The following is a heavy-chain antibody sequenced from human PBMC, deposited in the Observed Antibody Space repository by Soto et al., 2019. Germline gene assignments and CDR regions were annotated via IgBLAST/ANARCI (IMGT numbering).Heavy chain of an antibody. J-gene: IGHJ4*02. V-gene: IGHV1-18*01. CDR1: GYTFTIYG. Sequence: PLNLSCKTSGYTFTIYGVIWGRQTPGQGLEWMGWISAYNGNTKYAQKLQGRVTMTTDTSTSTAYMELRSLRSDDTAVYYCGRWVEISLDYFDSWGQGPPGTVSS. CDR3: GRWVEISLDYFDS. D-gene: IGHD2-15*01. CDR2: ISAYNGNT.